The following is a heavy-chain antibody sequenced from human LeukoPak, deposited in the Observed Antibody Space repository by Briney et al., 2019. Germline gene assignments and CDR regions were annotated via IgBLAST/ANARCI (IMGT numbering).Heavy chain of an antibody. Sequence: GASVKVSCKASGYTFTGYYMHWVRQAPGQGLEWMGWINPNSGGTNYAQKFQGRVTMTRDTSISTAYMELSRLRSDDTAVYYCARDCDVSSGWGFFDYWGQGTLVTVSS. CDR3: ARDCDVSSGWGFFDY. CDR1: GYTFTGYY. V-gene: IGHV1-2*02. J-gene: IGHJ4*02. CDR2: INPNSGGT. D-gene: IGHD6-19*01.